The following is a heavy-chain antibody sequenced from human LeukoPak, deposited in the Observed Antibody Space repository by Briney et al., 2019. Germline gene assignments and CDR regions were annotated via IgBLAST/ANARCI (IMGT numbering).Heavy chain of an antibody. J-gene: IGHJ4*02. D-gene: IGHD3-9*01. Sequence: ASVKVSCKASGYTFTGYYMHWVRQAPGQGLEWMGWINPNSGGTNYAQKFQGRVTMTRDTSISTAYKELSRLRSDDTAVYYCARVDDILTGYYFDYWGQGTLVTVSS. CDR1: GYTFTGYY. CDR2: INPNSGGT. V-gene: IGHV1-2*02. CDR3: ARVDDILTGYYFDY.